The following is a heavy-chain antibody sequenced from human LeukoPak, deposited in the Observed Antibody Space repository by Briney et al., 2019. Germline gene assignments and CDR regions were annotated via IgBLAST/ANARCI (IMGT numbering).Heavy chain of an antibody. Sequence: PGGSLRLSCAASGFTFSNAWMLWVRQTPGKGLVWLSRISPDGSSTSYADSVKGRFTVSRDIARNTVTLQMNSLRAEDSAVYYCARLQGITPQPMTEGFDIWGQGTMVTVSS. CDR1: GFTFSNAW. CDR2: ISPDGSST. CDR3: ARLQGITPQPMTEGFDI. D-gene: IGHD3-16*01. V-gene: IGHV3-74*01. J-gene: IGHJ3*02.